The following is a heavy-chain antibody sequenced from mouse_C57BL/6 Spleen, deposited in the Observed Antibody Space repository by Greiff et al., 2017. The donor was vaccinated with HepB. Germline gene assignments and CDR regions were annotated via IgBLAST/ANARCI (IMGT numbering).Heavy chain of an antibody. CDR1: GFNIKDDY. CDR3: TNDDYDGGFAY. D-gene: IGHD2-4*01. Sequence: VQLQQSGAELVRPGASVKLSCTASGFNIKDDYMHWVKQRPEQGLEWIGWIDPENGDTEYASKFQGKATITADTSSNTAYLQLSSLTSEDTAVYYCTNDDYDGGFAYWGQGTLVTVSA. V-gene: IGHV14-4*01. J-gene: IGHJ3*01. CDR2: IDPENGDT.